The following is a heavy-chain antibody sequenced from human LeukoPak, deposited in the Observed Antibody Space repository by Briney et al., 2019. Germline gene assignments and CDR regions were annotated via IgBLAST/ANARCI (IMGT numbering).Heavy chain of an antibody. Sequence: SETLSLTCAVYGGTFSGYYWSWIRQSPGKGLEWIGEISPGGSTNYNPSLESRLTISVDPSKNQFSLKLSSVTAADTAIYYCAREDCSGGACTNFDYWGQGTLVTVSS. V-gene: IGHV4-34*01. D-gene: IGHD2-15*01. CDR3: AREDCSGGACTNFDY. CDR2: ISPGGST. CDR1: GGTFSGYY. J-gene: IGHJ4*02.